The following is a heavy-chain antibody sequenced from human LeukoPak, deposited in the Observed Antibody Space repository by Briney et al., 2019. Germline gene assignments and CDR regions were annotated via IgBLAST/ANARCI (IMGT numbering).Heavy chain of an antibody. CDR2: IIPIFGTA. CDR1: GGSFGSYA. V-gene: IGHV1-69*05. J-gene: IGHJ6*03. Sequence: SVKVSCKASGGSFGSYAISWVRQAPGQGLEWMGGIIPIFGTANYAQKFQGRVTITTDESTSTAYMELSSLRSEDTAVYYCARNDYSNYDYYYYYMDVWGKGTTVTVSS. D-gene: IGHD4-11*01. CDR3: ARNDYSNYDYYYYYMDV.